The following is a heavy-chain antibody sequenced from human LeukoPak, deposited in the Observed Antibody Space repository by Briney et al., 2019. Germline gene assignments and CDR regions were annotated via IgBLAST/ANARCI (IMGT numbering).Heavy chain of an antibody. D-gene: IGHD6-19*01. CDR2: ISSSSSYI. Sequence: PGGSLRLSCAASGFTFSSYSMNWVRQAPGKGLEWVSSISSSSSYIYYADSVKGRFTISRDNAKNSLYLQMNSLRAEDTAVYYCARDTTGIAVAGTGYWGQGTLVTVSS. V-gene: IGHV3-21*01. J-gene: IGHJ4*02. CDR1: GFTFSSYS. CDR3: ARDTTGIAVAGTGY.